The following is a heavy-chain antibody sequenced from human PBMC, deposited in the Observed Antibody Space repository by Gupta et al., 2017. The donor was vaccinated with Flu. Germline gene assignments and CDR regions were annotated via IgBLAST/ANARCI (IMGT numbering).Heavy chain of an antibody. CDR3: THIPVWGGYRFYFDY. CDR2: IYWDDEK. V-gene: IGHV2-5*02. J-gene: IGHJ4*02. CDR1: GFSLSPSAVG. Sequence: QITLKESGPTLVKPTQTLTLTCTFSGFSLSPSAVGVGWIRQPPGKALEWLGLIYWDDEKRYSPSLKNRLTITKGTSKDQVVLTMTNMDPVDTATYYCTHIPVWGGYRFYFDYWGRRTLVTVSS. D-gene: IGHD3-16*02.